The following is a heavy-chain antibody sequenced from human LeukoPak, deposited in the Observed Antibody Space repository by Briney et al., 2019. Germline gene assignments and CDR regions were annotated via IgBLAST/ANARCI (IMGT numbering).Heavy chain of an antibody. V-gene: IGHV4-59*01. D-gene: IGHD3-9*01. CDR1: GGSISGYY. J-gene: IGHJ4*02. CDR2: LHYSGTT. CDR3: ARLSKGRYFDYIFDH. Sequence: PSETLSLTCTVSGGSISGYYWTWIRQPPGEGLEWIGYLHYSGTTNYNPSLKSRVTMSVDTSKNQFSLNLRSVSAADTAVYYCARLSKGRYFDYIFDHWGQGALVTVSS.